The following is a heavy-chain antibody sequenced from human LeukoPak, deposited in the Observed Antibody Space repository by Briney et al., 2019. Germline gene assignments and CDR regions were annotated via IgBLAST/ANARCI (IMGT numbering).Heavy chain of an antibody. J-gene: IGHJ4*02. D-gene: IGHD1-26*01. CDR2: ISYDGSNK. CDR1: GFTFSSYA. Sequence: GGSLRLSCAASGFTFSSYAMHWVRQAPGKGLEWVAVISYDGSNKYYADSVKGRFTISRDNSKNTLYLQMNSLRAEGTAVYYCITRLGATGGYWGQGTLVTVSS. CDR3: ITRLGATGGY. V-gene: IGHV3-30-3*01.